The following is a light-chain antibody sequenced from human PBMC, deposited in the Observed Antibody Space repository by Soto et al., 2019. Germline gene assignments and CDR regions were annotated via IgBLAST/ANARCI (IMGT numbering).Light chain of an antibody. V-gene: IGKV3-20*01. CDR1: QSVSSRY. CDR2: GAS. Sequence: EIVLTQSPGTLSLSPGERDTLSCRASQSVSSRYLAWYQQKPGQAPRLLIYGASNRATVILDRFSGSGSGTDFTLTISRLQPEDFAVYYCQQYNNSPAYTFGQGTKLEIK. J-gene: IGKJ2*01. CDR3: QQYNNSPAYT.